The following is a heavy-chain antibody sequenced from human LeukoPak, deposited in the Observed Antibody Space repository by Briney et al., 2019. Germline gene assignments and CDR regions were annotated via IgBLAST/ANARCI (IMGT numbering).Heavy chain of an antibody. CDR3: AKGDSSGAFDY. V-gene: IGHV3-30*18. D-gene: IGHD2-21*01. J-gene: IGHJ4*02. CDR1: GFTFRNYG. Sequence: GSLRLSCQASGFTFRNYGMHWVRQAPGKGLEWVAVVLYDGSNKYYADSVKGRFTISRDQSKNTLSLQMNSLRTEDTAVYYCAKGDSSGAFDYWGQGTLVTVSS. CDR2: VLYDGSNK.